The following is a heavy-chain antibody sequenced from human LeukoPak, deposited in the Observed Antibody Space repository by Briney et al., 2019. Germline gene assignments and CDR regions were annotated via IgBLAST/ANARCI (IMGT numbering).Heavy chain of an antibody. CDR2: IYYSGST. J-gene: IGHJ3*02. CDR1: GGSISSSSYY. V-gene: IGHV4-39*07. CDR3: ARSHYYGSGPPFDI. Sequence: SETLSLTCTVSGGSISSSSYYWGWIRQPPGKGLEWIGSIYYSGSTYYNPSLKSRVTISVDTSKNQFSLKLSSVTAADTAVYYCARSHYYGSGPPFDIWGQGTMVTVSS. D-gene: IGHD3-10*01.